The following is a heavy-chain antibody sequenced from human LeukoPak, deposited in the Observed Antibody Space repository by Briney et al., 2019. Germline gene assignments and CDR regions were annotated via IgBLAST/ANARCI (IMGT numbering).Heavy chain of an antibody. V-gene: IGHV4-59*01. Sequence: LRLSCAASGFTFSDYYMSWIRQPPGKGLEWIGYIYFSGNTNYNPSLKSRVTISVDTSKKRFSLKLRSVTAADTAVYYCARAHDYGDYKNWFDPWGQGTLVTVSS. CDR2: IYFSGNT. J-gene: IGHJ5*02. CDR3: ARAHDYGDYKNWFDP. D-gene: IGHD4-17*01. CDR1: GFTFSDYY.